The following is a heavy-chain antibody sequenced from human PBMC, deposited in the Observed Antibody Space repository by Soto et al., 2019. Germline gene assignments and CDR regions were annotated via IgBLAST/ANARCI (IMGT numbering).Heavy chain of an antibody. Sequence: EVQLVESGGGLVQPGGSLRLSCATSGFTVSNNYMSWVRQAPGKGLEWVSVIYSGGTTDYADSVKGRFTISRDSSKSTLYLQMNSLTTEDTAVYYCARDRPYPGTFDIWGQGIMVTVSS. V-gene: IGHV3-53*04. CDR2: IYSGGTT. J-gene: IGHJ3*02. CDR1: GFTVSNNY. CDR3: ARDRPYPGTFDI. D-gene: IGHD3-10*01.